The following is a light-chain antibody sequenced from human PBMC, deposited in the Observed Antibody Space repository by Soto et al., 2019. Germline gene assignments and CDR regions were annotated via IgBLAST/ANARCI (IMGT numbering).Light chain of an antibody. J-gene: IGKJ2*01. V-gene: IGKV3-15*01. Sequence: EIVMTHSPATLSVSPGERATLSCRASQSVSNNLAWYQQKPGQAPRLLIYGASTRATAIPARFSGSGSGTEFTLTISSPQSEDFAVYFCQQYDSWPYTFGQGTKLEIK. CDR2: GAS. CDR1: QSVSNN. CDR3: QQYDSWPYT.